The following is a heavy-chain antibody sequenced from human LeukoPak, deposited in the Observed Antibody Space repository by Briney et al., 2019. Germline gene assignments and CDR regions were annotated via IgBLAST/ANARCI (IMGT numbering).Heavy chain of an antibody. D-gene: IGHD6-6*01. V-gene: IGHV3-21*05. CDR1: GFTFSSYE. CDR2: ISSSSTHI. Sequence: PGGSLSLSCAASGFTFSSYEMNWVRQAPGKGLEWVSYISSSSTHIYYADSVKGRFTISRDNARNSLYLQMNSLRAEDTAIYYCARSEHSSSSFDYWGQGTLVTVSS. J-gene: IGHJ4*02. CDR3: ARSEHSSSSFDY.